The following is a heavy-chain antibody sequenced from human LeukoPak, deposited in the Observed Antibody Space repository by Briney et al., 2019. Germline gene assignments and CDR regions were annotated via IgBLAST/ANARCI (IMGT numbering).Heavy chain of an antibody. D-gene: IGHD1-26*01. CDR3: ARDTRRYSGSYNIDY. Sequence: AASVKVSCKASGGTFSSYAISWVRQAPGQGLEWMGGIIPIFGTTNYAQKFQGRVTITADKSTSTAYMELSSLRSDDTAVYYCARDTRRYSGSYNIDYWGQGTLVTVSS. V-gene: IGHV1-69*06. J-gene: IGHJ4*02. CDR2: IIPIFGTT. CDR1: GGTFSSYA.